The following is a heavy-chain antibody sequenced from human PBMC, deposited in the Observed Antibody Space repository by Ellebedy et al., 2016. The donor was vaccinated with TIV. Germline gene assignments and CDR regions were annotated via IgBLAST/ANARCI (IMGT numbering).Heavy chain of an antibody. Sequence: SETLSLXCTVSGGSISSYYWSWIRQPPGKGLEWIGYIYYSGSTNYNPSLKSRVTISVDTSKNQFSLKLSSVTAADTAVYYCARGQGRRKATDFWGQGTLVTVSS. J-gene: IGHJ4*02. CDR3: ARGQGRRKATDF. D-gene: IGHD5-12*01. V-gene: IGHV4-59*01. CDR2: IYYSGST. CDR1: GGSISSYY.